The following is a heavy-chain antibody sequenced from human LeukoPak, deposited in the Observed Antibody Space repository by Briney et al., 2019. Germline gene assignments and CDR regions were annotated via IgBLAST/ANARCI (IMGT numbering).Heavy chain of an antibody. D-gene: IGHD6-6*01. CDR1: GYSISSGYY. J-gene: IGHJ5*02. V-gene: IGHV4-38-2*01. CDR3: ARPIAARPHWFDP. CDR2: IYHSGST. Sequence: SETLSLTCAVSGYSISSGYYWGWIRQPPGKGPEWIGSIYHSGSTYYNPSLKSRVTISVDTSKNQFSLKLSSVTAADTAVYYCARPIAARPHWFDPWGQGTLVTVSS.